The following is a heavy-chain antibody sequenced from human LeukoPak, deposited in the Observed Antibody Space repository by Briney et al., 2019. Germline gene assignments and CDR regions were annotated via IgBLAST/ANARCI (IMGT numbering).Heavy chain of an antibody. V-gene: IGHV3-33*08. CDR2: IWYDGSNK. J-gene: IGHJ6*02. Sequence: SGGSLRLSCAASGFTFSSYGMHWVRQAPGKGLEWVAVIWYDGSNKYYADSVKGRFTISRDNSKNTLYLQMNSLRVEDTAVYYCAREYGSGVLLQNYYYGMDVWGQGTTVTVSS. CDR3: AREYGSGVLLQNYYYGMDV. D-gene: IGHD3-10*01. CDR1: GFTFSSYG.